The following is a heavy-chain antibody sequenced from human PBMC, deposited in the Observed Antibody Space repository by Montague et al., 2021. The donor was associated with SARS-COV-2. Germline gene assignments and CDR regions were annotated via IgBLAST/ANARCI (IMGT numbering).Heavy chain of an antibody. D-gene: IGHD2-2*02. Sequence: SETLSLTCTVSGASISTGTYYWGWIRQPPGKGLEWIGSIYYSGSTYYNPSLKSRVTISVDTSKNQFSLKLSSVTAADTAVYYCARHYGVVVPAAIYYYYGMDVWGQGTTVTVSS. CDR3: ARHYGVVVPAAIYYYYGMDV. V-gene: IGHV4-39*01. J-gene: IGHJ6*02. CDR2: IYYSGST. CDR1: GASISTGTYY.